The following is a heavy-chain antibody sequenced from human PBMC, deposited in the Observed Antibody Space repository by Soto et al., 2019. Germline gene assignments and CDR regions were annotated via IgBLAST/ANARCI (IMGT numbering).Heavy chain of an antibody. CDR3: ATRATPRTGDYLRMDV. CDR1: GYTLTELS. D-gene: IGHD4-17*01. J-gene: IGHJ6*02. Sequence: QVQLVQSGAEVKKPGASVKVSCKVSGYTLTELSMHWVRQAPGKGLEWMGGFDPEDGETIYAQKFQGRVTITEDTSTDTAYMELSSLRSEDTAVYYCATRATPRTGDYLRMDVWGQGTTVTVSS. V-gene: IGHV1-24*01. CDR2: FDPEDGET.